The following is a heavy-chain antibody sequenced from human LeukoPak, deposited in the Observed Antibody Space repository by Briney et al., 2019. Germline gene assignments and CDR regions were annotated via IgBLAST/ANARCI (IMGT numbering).Heavy chain of an antibody. D-gene: IGHD2-2*01. J-gene: IGHJ5*02. CDR1: GGSISSSSYY. CDR3: ARHRIVVVPSVRNWFDP. V-gene: IGHV4-39*07. CDR2: IYYSGST. Sequence: SETLSLTCTVSGGSISSSSYYWGWLRQPPGKGLEWIGSIYYSGSTYYNPSLKSPVTKSVDTSKNQFSLKLSSVTAADTAVYYCARHRIVVVPSVRNWFDPWGQGTQVTVSS.